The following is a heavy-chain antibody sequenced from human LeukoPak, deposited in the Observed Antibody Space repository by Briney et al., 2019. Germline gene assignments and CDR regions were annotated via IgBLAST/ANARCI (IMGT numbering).Heavy chain of an antibody. CDR2: ISYDGSNK. V-gene: IGHV3-30-3*01. CDR1: GFTFSSYA. CDR3: ARDPDCSGGSCYQGTSDY. Sequence: PGGSLRLSCAASGFTFSSYAMHWVRQAPGKGLVWVAVISYDGSNKYYADSVKGRFTISRDNSKNTLYLQMNSLRAEDTAVYYCARDPDCSGGSCYQGTSDYWGQGTLVIVSS. D-gene: IGHD2-15*01. J-gene: IGHJ4*02.